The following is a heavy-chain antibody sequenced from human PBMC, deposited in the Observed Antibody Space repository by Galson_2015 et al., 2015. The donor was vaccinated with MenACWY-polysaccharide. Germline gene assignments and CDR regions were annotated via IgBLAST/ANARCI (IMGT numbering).Heavy chain of an antibody. V-gene: IGHV4-59*01. J-gene: IGHJ5*01. Sequence: ETLSLTCTVSGGSMSSYYWTWIRQSPGKGLEWIGWIHYNGDTKYSPSLNSRVTISGDTSRNQFSLKLFSVTTADTAVYYCARSGGMNKGNYYSFGWFDSWGQGTLVTVSS. CDR1: GGSMSSYY. CDR3: ARSGGMNKGNYYSFGWFDS. D-gene: IGHD5-18*01. CDR2: IHYNGDT.